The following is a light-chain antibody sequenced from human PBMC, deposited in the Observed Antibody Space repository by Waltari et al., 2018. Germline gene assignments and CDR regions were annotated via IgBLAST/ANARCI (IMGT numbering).Light chain of an antibody. CDR1: QSISSY. CDR3: QQSYITLGT. V-gene: IGKV1-39*01. CDR2: AAS. J-gene: IGKJ2*01. Sequence: DIQMTQSPSSLSASVGDRVTITCRASQSISSYLNWYQQKPGKAPKLLIYAASSLQSGVPSRFSGSGSGTDFTLTISSLQPEDFATYYCQQSYITLGTFGQGTKLEIK.